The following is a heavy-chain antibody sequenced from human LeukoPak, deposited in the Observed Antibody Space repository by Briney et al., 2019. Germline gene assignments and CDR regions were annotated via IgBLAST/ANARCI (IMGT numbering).Heavy chain of an antibody. V-gene: IGHV3-21*01. CDR3: ARLEKYYYDDNGYFRY. Sequence: GGSLRLSCAASGFTFSSYSMNWVRQAPGKGLEWVSSISSSSSYIYYADSVKGRFTISRDNAKNSLYLQMNSLRAEDTAVYYCARLEKYYYDDNGYFRYWGQGTLVTVPS. D-gene: IGHD3-22*01. CDR1: GFTFSSYS. CDR2: ISSSSSYI. J-gene: IGHJ4*02.